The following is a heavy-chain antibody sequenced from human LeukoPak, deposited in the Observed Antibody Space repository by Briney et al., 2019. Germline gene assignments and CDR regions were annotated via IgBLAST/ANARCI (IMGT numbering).Heavy chain of an antibody. J-gene: IGHJ3*02. V-gene: IGHV3-48*04. CDR1: GFTFSDYS. D-gene: IGHD2-8*01. Sequence: GGSLRLSCAASGFTFSDYSMNWVRQAPGKGLEDLSYINSDGKTTWYADSVKGRFTISRDNAKNSLYLQMNSLRAEDTAVYYCARDRLLMVYEDAFDIWGQGTMVTVSS. CDR2: INSDGKTT. CDR3: ARDRLLMVYEDAFDI.